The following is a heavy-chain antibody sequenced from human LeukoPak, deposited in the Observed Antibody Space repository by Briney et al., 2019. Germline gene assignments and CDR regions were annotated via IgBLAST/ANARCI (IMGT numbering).Heavy chain of an antibody. CDR2: IKQDGSEK. J-gene: IGHJ3*02. CDR1: GFTFSSYW. Sequence: GGSLRLSCAASGFTFSSYWMSWVRQAPGKGLEWVANIKQDGSEKYYVDSVKGRFTISRDNAKNSLYLQMNSLRAEDTAVYYCARDNLRRCPHAFDIWGQGTMVTVSS. CDR3: ARDNLRRCPHAFDI. D-gene: IGHD1-14*01. V-gene: IGHV3-7*01.